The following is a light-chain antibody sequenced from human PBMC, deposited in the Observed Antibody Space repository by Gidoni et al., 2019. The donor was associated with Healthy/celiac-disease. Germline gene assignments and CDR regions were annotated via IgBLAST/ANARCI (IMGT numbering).Light chain of an antibody. Sequence: EIVLTQSPGTTSLSPGERATLSCRASQSVSSSYLAWYQQKPGQAPRLLIYGASSRATGIPDRFSGSGSGTDFTLTISRLEPADFAVYYCQQYGSSPRTFGPGTKVDIK. J-gene: IGKJ3*01. CDR3: QQYGSSPRT. CDR1: QSVSSSY. V-gene: IGKV3-20*01. CDR2: GAS.